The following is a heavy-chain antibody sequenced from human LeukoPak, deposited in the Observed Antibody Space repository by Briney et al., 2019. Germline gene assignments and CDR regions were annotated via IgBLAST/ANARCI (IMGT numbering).Heavy chain of an antibody. CDR3: ARVSGSSWSAEYFQH. Sequence: SETLSLTCTVSGGSISSYYWSWIRQPPGKGLEWVGYIYYSGSTNYNPSLESRVTISVDTSKNQFSLKLSSVTAADTAVYYCARVSGSSWSAEYFQHWGQGTLVTVSS. J-gene: IGHJ1*01. CDR1: GGSISSYY. V-gene: IGHV4-59*01. D-gene: IGHD6-13*01. CDR2: IYYSGST.